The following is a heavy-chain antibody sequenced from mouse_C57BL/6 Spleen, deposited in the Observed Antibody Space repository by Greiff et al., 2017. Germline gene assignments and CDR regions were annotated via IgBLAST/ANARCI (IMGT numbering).Heavy chain of an antibody. D-gene: IGHD2-2*01. V-gene: IGHV3-6*01. Sequence: VQLQQSGPGLVKPSQSLSLTCSVTGYSITSGYYWKWIRQFPGNKLEWMGYISYDGSNNYNPSLKNRNSITRDTSKNQLFLKLNSVTTEDTATYYCAREGGYDHYYCAMDYWGQGTSVTVSS. J-gene: IGHJ4*01. CDR1: GYSITSGYY. CDR3: AREGGYDHYYCAMDY. CDR2: ISYDGSN.